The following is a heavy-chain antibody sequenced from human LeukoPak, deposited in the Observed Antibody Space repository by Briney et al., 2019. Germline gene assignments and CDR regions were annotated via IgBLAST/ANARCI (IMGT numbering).Heavy chain of an antibody. D-gene: IGHD3-10*01. CDR1: GYTFTSYD. V-gene: IGHV1-8*01. CDR2: MNPKSGNT. CDR3: ARGRSPYTMVRGVIGWFDP. Sequence: ASVKVSCTASGYTFTSYDIYWVRQATGQGREWMGWMNPKSGNTGYAQKFQGRVTMTRNTSISTAYMELSSLRSEDTAVYYCARGRSPYTMVRGVIGWFDPWGQGTLVTVSS. J-gene: IGHJ5*02.